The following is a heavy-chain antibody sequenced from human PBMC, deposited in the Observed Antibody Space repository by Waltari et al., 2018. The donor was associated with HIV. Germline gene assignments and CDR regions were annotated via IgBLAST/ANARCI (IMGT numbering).Heavy chain of an antibody. Sequence: QLQLQASGTGLVKPSETLSLTCPCSGCSSSTSSSHWRWSRQPPGKGLEWIGSIYYSGSTYYNPSLKSRVTISVDTSKNQFSLKLSSVTAADTAVYYCARPIVGALGYGMDVWGQGTTVTVSS. D-gene: IGHD2-15*01. CDR2: IYYSGST. V-gene: IGHV4-39*01. CDR3: ARPIVGALGYGMDV. CDR1: GCSSSTSSSH. J-gene: IGHJ6*02.